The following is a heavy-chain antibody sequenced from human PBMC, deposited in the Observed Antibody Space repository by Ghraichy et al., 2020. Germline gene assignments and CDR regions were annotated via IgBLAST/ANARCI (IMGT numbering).Heavy chain of an antibody. J-gene: IGHJ4*02. CDR2: IYSSGST. Sequence: SETLSLTCTVSGGSISSYYWSWIRQPPGKGLEWIGYIYSSGSTNYNPSLKSRVTMSVDTSKNQFSLKLSSVTAADTAVYYCARGAGFGELFIDYWGQGTLVPVSS. CDR3: ARGAGFGELFIDY. CDR1: GGSISSYY. V-gene: IGHV4-59*01. D-gene: IGHD3-10*01.